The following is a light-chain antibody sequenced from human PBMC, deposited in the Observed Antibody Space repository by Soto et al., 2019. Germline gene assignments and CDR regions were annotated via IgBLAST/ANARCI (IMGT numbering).Light chain of an antibody. CDR1: QNIVSY. V-gene: IGKV1-39*01. Sequence: DIQMTQSPSSLSASVGDRVTITCRASQNIVSYLSWYQHKPGKAPELLIYAASSLQSGVPSRFSGSGSGTDFALTISSLQPEDFATFYCQQSYSVPHTFGQGTRLEI. CDR2: AAS. J-gene: IGKJ5*01. CDR3: QQSYSVPHT.